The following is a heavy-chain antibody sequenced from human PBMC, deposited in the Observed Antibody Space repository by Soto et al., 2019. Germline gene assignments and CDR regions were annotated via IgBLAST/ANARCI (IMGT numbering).Heavy chain of an antibody. CDR2: IRSKAYDGTT. V-gene: IGHV3-49*04. Sequence: GGSLRLSCTASGFTFGDYAMSWVRQAPGKGLEWVGFIRSKAYDGTTEYAASVKGRFTISRDDSKSIAYLQMNSLKTEDTAVYYCTRLAGDCSSTSCLPTGYFDYWGQGTLVTVSS. J-gene: IGHJ4*02. CDR3: TRLAGDCSSTSCLPTGYFDY. D-gene: IGHD2-2*01. CDR1: GFTFGDYA.